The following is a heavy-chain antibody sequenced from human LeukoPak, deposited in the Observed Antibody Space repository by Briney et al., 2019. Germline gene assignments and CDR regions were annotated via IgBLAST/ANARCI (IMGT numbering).Heavy chain of an antibody. CDR3: ARGVRIRTMVRGVPLDY. D-gene: IGHD3-10*01. Sequence: GSLRLSCAASGFTFSSYAMSWVRQPPGKGLEWIGEINHSGSTNYNPSLKSRVTISVDTSKNQFSLKLSSVTAADTAVYYCARGVRIRTMVRGVPLDYWGQGTLVTVSS. V-gene: IGHV4-34*01. CDR1: GFTFSSYA. J-gene: IGHJ4*02. CDR2: INHSGST.